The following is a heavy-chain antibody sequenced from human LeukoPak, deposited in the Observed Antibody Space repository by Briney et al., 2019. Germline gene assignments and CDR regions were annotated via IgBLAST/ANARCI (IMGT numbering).Heavy chain of an antibody. D-gene: IGHD3-22*01. Sequence: GGSLRLSCAASGFTFSTHAMHWVRQAPAKGLEWVAMIWFDGKNTHYVDSVKGRFTISRDNSKNTVDLRMNSLRAEDTAVYYCTRDLSGHYSIDYWGQGTLVTVSS. CDR1: GFTFSTHA. V-gene: IGHV3-33*01. CDR3: TRDLSGHYSIDY. CDR2: IWFDGKNT. J-gene: IGHJ4*02.